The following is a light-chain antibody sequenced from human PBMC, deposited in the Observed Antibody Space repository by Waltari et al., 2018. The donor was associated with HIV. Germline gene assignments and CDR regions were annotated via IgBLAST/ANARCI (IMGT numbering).Light chain of an antibody. J-gene: IGLJ2*01. CDR3: QACDRTNVI. Sequence: SFELAQPPSVSVAPGQTASIHCSGYRMGWPYINWYFHQSGRSPLFVIYQNDKRPSWMAELFAGSKSGNSVSLTISGAQAMEEGDYYCQACDRTNVIFGGGTKLTVL. V-gene: IGLV3-1*01. CDR2: QND. CDR1: RMGWPY.